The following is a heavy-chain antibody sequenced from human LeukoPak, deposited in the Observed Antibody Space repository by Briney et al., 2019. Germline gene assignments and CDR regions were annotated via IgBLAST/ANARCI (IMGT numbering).Heavy chain of an antibody. Sequence: GASVKVSCKASDYTFTSYGISWVRQAPGQGLGWMGWISAYNGNTNYAQKFQGRVTITRNTSISTAYLQWSSLKASDTAMYYCARQGDHGDYYFDYWGQGTLVTVSS. D-gene: IGHD4-17*01. J-gene: IGHJ4*02. V-gene: IGHV1-18*01. CDR1: DYTFTSYG. CDR3: ARQGDHGDYYFDY. CDR2: ISAYNGNT.